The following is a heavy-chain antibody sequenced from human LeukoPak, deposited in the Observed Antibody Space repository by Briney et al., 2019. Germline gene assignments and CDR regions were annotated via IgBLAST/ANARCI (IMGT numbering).Heavy chain of an antibody. CDR3: AKVGDYYYGSGLFDY. CDR2: ISGSGGST. J-gene: IGHJ4*02. D-gene: IGHD3-10*01. Sequence: GGSLRLSCAASGFTFSSYAMSWVRQAPGKGRERVSAISGSGGSTYYADSVKGRFTISRDNSKNTLYLQMNSLRAEDTAVYYCAKVGDYYYGSGLFDYWGQGTLVTVSS. V-gene: IGHV3-23*01. CDR1: GFTFSSYA.